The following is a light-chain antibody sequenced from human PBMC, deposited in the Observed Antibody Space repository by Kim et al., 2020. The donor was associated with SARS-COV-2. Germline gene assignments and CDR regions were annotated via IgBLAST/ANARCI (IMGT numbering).Light chain of an antibody. CDR2: RDF. J-gene: IGLJ2*01. V-gene: IGLV3-9*01. Sequence: SVALGQTARITCGRDNIGSESVHWYQVKPGPAPVLFIYRDFSRPFGIPERFSGSNSGNTASLTISRAQGGDEADYYCQVWDTTSVLFGGGTKLTVL. CDR3: QVWDTTSVL. CDR1: NIGSES.